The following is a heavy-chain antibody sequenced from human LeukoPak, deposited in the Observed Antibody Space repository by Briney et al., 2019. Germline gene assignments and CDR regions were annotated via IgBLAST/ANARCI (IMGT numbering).Heavy chain of an antibody. D-gene: IGHD3-3*01. CDR3: ARGGTPESKVTIFGVADDY. V-gene: IGHV1-2*02. Sequence: ASVKVSRKASGYTFTGYYMHWVRQAPGQGLEWMGWINPNSGGTNYAQKFQGRVTMTRDTSISTAYMELSRLRSDDTAVYYCARGGTPESKVTIFGVADDYWGQGTLVTVSS. J-gene: IGHJ4*02. CDR2: INPNSGGT. CDR1: GYTFTGYY.